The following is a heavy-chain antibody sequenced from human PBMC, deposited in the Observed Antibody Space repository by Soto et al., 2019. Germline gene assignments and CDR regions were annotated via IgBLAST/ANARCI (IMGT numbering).Heavy chain of an antibody. D-gene: IGHD2-15*01. V-gene: IGHV1-46*01. CDR2: INPSGGST. Sequence: VASVKVSCKASGYTFTSYYMHWVRQAPGQGLEWMGIINPSGGSTSYAQKFQGRVTMTRDTSTSTVYMELSSLRSEDAAVYYCARDARVVAATRWNWFDPWGQGTLVTVSS. J-gene: IGHJ5*02. CDR1: GYTFTSYY. CDR3: ARDARVVAATRWNWFDP.